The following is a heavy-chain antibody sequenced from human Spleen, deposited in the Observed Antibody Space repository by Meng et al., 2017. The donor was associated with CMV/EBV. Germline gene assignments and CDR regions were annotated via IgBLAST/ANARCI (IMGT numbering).Heavy chain of an antibody. V-gene: IGHV1-18*01. CDR1: GYKFDIYG. CDR3: ARAGAAVTTNFDF. Sequence: QIQLVQSGPELRGPGASVKVSCKASGYKFDIYGITWVRQAPGQGLEWVGWVGAENGETNYGQKFQGRVTVTADTFTKTAYMEMRSLRSDDSAIYYCARAGAAVTTNFDFWGQGTLVTVSS. D-gene: IGHD4-17*01. J-gene: IGHJ4*02. CDR2: VGAENGET.